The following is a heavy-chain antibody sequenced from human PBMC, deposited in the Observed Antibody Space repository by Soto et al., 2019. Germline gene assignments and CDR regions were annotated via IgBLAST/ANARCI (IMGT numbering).Heavy chain of an antibody. J-gene: IGHJ6*02. CDR1: GYTFTSYA. D-gene: IGHD1-26*01. CDR2: INAGNGNT. Sequence: QVQLVQSGAEVKKPGASVKVSCKASGYTFTSYAMHWVRQAPGQRLEWMGWINAGNGNTKYSQKFQGRVTITRDTSASTAYMELSSVRSEDTAVYYCARNKWELPYYYYYAMDVWGQGTTVTVSS. V-gene: IGHV1-3*01. CDR3: ARNKWELPYYYYYAMDV.